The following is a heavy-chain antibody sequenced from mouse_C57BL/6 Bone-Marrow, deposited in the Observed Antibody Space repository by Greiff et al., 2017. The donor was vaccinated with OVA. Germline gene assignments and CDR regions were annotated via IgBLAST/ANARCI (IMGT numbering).Heavy chain of an antibody. CDR2: IWGVGST. Sequence: VKLQESGPGLVAPSQSLSITCTVSGFSLTSYGVDWVRQSPGKGLEWLGVIWGVGSTNYNSALKSRLSISKDNSKSQVFLKMNSLQTDDTAMYYCASGRRSAWFAYWGQGTLVTVSA. V-gene: IGHV2-6*01. CDR1: GFSLTSYG. J-gene: IGHJ3*01. D-gene: IGHD2-12*01. CDR3: ASGRRSAWFAY.